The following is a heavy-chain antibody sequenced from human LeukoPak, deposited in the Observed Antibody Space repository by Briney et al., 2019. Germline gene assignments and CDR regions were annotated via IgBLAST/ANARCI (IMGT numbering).Heavy chain of an antibody. D-gene: IGHD6-19*01. CDR3: ARHASTPNASGRLDY. Sequence: SSETPSLTCTVSGGSISSYYWSWIRQPPGKGLEWIGYIYYSGNTNYNPSLKSRLTISVDTSKNQFSLKLSSVTAADTAVYYCARHASTPNASGRLDYWGQGTLVTVSS. V-gene: IGHV4-59*08. J-gene: IGHJ4*02. CDR2: IYYSGNT. CDR1: GGSISSYY.